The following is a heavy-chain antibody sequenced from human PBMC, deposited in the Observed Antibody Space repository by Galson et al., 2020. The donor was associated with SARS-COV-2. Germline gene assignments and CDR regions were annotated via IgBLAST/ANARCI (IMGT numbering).Heavy chain of an antibody. CDR1: RYSISTTNY. J-gene: IGHJ2*01. CDR2: IYPSGST. D-gene: IGHD3-22*01. Sequence: SQTLSLTCAVSRYSISTTNYWGWVRQPPGKGLEWIGSIYPSGSTYYNPSLKSRVTISVDTSKNQFSLRLDAVTAADTALYYCARQGVSMIGLVTVPGWYFDLGGRCTLVTVSS. V-gene: IGHV4-38-2*01. CDR3: ARQGVSMIGLVTVPGWYFDL.